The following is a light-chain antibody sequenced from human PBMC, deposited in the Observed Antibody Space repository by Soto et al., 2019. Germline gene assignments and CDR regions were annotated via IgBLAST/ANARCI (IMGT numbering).Light chain of an antibody. V-gene: IGKV3-15*01. CDR3: QQYNNWPWT. CDR1: QSVSSD. CDR2: GAS. J-gene: IGKJ1*01. Sequence: EIVMTQSPATMSVSPGERATLFCWARQSVSSDLAWYQQKPGQAPRLLIYGASIRATGIPARFSGSGSGTEFTLTISSLQSEDFAVYYCQQYNNWPWTFGQGTKVEIK.